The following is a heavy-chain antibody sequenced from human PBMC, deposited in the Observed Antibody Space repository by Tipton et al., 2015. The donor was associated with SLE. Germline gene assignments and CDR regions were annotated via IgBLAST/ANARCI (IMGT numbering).Heavy chain of an antibody. CDR1: GGSFSGYY. CDR3: AKEGFCSTTSCLGWFDP. D-gene: IGHD2-2*01. J-gene: IGHJ5*02. Sequence: TLSLTCAVYGGSFSGYYWSWIRQPPGKGLEWIGEINHSGSTNYNPSLKSRVTISVDTSKNQFSLKLSSVTAADTAVYYCAKEGFCSTTSCLGWFDPWGQGTLVTVSS. CDR2: INHSGST. V-gene: IGHV4-34*01.